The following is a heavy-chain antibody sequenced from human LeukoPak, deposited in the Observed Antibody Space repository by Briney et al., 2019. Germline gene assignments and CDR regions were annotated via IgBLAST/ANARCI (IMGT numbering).Heavy chain of an antibody. V-gene: IGHV4-59*08. D-gene: IGHD3-22*01. Sequence: SETLSLTCTVSGGSIRSYNWSGLRQPPGKGLEWIGYIYYSRSTHYNPSLKSRVTISVDTSKNQFSLKLSSVTAADTAVYYCAQIRPSTYYDSSGSFGYWGQGTLVTVSS. CDR2: IYYSRST. CDR3: AQIRPSTYYDSSGSFGY. J-gene: IGHJ4*02. CDR1: GGSIRSYN.